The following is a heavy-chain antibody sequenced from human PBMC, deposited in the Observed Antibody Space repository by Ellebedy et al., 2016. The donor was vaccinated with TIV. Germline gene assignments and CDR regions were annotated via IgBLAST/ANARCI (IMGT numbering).Heavy chain of an antibody. CDR2: TYYRSKWYV. D-gene: IGHD6-6*01. V-gene: IGHV6-1*01. J-gene: IGHJ6*02. Sequence: SQTLSLTCAISGDSVSSNSAAWNWIRQSPSRGLEWLGRTYYRSKWYVDYAVAVKSRITINPDTSKNQFSLQLNSVTPEDTAVYYCARAGEYTSSSGMDVWGQGTTVTVSS. CDR3: ARAGEYTSSSGMDV. CDR1: GDSVSSNSAA.